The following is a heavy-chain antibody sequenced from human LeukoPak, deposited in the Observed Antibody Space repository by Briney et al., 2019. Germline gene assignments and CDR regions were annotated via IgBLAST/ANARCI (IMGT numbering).Heavy chain of an antibody. CDR1: GLTFSDYH. Sequence: GGSLRLSCAASGLTFSDYHMSWIRQAPGKGLEWVAVIWYDGSNKYYADSVKGRFTISRDNSKNTLYLQMNSLRAEDTAVYYCARGTDYFDYWGQGTLVTVSS. J-gene: IGHJ4*02. V-gene: IGHV3-33*08. CDR2: IWYDGSNK. CDR3: ARGTDYFDY. D-gene: IGHD1/OR15-1a*01.